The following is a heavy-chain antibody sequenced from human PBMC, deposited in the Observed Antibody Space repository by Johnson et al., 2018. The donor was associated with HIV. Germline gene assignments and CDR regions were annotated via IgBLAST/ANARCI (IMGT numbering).Heavy chain of an antibody. CDR3: AKDRDGDYGVPGCDGCDAFDI. J-gene: IGHJ3*02. D-gene: IGHD4-17*01. CDR2: ISGSGGST. Sequence: QLVESGGGLVQPGGSLRLSCAASGFTFSSYAMSWVRQAPGKGLEWVSAISGSGGSTYYADSVKGRFTISRDNSKNTLYLQMNSLRAEDTAVYYCAKDRDGDYGVPGCDGCDAFDIWGQGTMVTVSS. CDR1: GFTFSSYA. V-gene: IGHV3-23*04.